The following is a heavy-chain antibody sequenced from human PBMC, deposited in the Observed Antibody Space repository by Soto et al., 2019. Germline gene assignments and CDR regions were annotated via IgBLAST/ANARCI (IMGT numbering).Heavy chain of an antibody. D-gene: IGHD3-9*01. V-gene: IGHV2-5*02. Sequence: QITLKESGPTLVKPTQTLTLTCTFSGFSLSTSGVGVGWIRQPPGKALEWLALIYWDDDKRYSPSLKSRLTITKDTSKNQVVLTTTNMDPVDTATYYCAHRRDILTGGHDAFDIWGQGTMVTVSS. CDR1: GFSLSTSGVG. J-gene: IGHJ3*02. CDR3: AHRRDILTGGHDAFDI. CDR2: IYWDDDK.